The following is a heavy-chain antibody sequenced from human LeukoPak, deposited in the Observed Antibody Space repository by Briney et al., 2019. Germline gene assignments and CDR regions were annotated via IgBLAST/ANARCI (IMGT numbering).Heavy chain of an antibody. J-gene: IGHJ6*02. CDR1: GGSISSYY. Sequence: SETLSLTCTVSGGSISSYYWSWIRQPPGKGLEWIGYIYYSGSTNYNPSLKSRVTISVDTSKNQFSLKLSSVTAADSAVYYCARMSYYYYGMDVWGQGTTVTVSS. V-gene: IGHV4-59*01. CDR2: IYYSGST. CDR3: ARMSYYYYGMDV.